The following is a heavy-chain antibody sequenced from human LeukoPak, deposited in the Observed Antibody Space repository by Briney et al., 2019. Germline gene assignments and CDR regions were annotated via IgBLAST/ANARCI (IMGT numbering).Heavy chain of an antibody. V-gene: IGHV3-23*01. Sequence: GGSLRLSRDASGFTFSIYAMSWVRQGTGKGLEWVSSITSSGEATYYADSVKGRFTISRDNSRYTLFLQMNSLTAEDTAVYYCAKDRPNYYHSNGHYYRRDGDSWGQGTLVTVSS. D-gene: IGHD3-22*01. CDR3: AKDRPNYYHSNGHYYRRDGDS. CDR1: GFTFSIYA. CDR2: ITSSGEAT. J-gene: IGHJ5*01.